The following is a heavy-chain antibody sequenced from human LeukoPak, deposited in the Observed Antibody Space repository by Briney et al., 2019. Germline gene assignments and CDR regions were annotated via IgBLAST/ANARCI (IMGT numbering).Heavy chain of an antibody. V-gene: IGHV1-2*02. D-gene: IGHD3-10*01. CDR2: INPNSGGT. CDR1: GYTFTGYY. J-gene: IGHJ6*03. CDR3: ARGGHLLSFGELPLPSLTSDYNYYMDV. Sequence: GASVKVSCKASGYTFTGYYMHWVRQAPGQGLEWMGWINPNSGGTNYAQKFQGRVTMTRDTSISTAYMELSRLRSDDTAVYHCARGGHLLSFGELPLPSLTSDYNYYMDVWGKGTTVTVSS.